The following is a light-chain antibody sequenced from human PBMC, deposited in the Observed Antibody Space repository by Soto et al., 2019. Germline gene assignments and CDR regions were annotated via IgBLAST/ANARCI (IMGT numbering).Light chain of an antibody. Sequence: QSVLTQPTSVSGSPGQSITISCTGTSSDVGGYNYVSWYQHHPGKAPKLMICDVSDRPSGVSNRFSGSKSDNTASLTISGLQAEDEADYYCSSYTSSSTPWVFGTGTKVTVL. J-gene: IGLJ1*01. CDR1: SSDVGGYNY. CDR2: DVS. V-gene: IGLV2-14*03. CDR3: SSYTSSSTPWV.